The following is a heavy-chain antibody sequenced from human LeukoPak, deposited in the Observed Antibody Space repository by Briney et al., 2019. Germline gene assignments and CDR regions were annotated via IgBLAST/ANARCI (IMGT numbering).Heavy chain of an antibody. CDR2: IYSGGTT. CDR3: ARGGEDSPLWFEPKQYHFDY. D-gene: IGHD3-10*01. V-gene: IGHV3-53*01. Sequence: PGGSLRLSCAASRFIVSNNYMNWVRQPPGKGLEGISVIYSGGTTYYADSVKGRFTISRDNSKNTLFLQMNNLRAEDTAVYFCARGGEDSPLWFEPKQYHFDYWSQGTRVTVSS. CDR1: RFIVSNNY. J-gene: IGHJ4*02.